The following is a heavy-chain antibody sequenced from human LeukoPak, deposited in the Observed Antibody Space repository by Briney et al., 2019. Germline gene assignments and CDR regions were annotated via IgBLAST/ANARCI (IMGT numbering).Heavy chain of an antibody. V-gene: IGHV4-59*08. Sequence: SQTLSLTCTVSGGSLSSIYCGWIRQPPEKGLEWIGYIYYSESTNYNPTLKRRVNISIDTSKIQFSLKRSSVTAADTAVYDCARRAVAVAFDTWGQGTMVTVSS. CDR1: GGSLSSIY. CDR2: IYYSEST. J-gene: IGHJ3*02. D-gene: IGHD6-19*01. CDR3: ARRAVAVAFDT.